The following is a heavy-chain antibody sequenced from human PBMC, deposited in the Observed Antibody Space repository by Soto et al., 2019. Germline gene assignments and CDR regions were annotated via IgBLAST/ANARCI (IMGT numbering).Heavy chain of an antibody. CDR1: GFTFSSYG. J-gene: IGHJ6*03. D-gene: IGHD2-15*01. Sequence: GGSLRLSCAASGFTFSSYGMHWVRQTPGKGLEWVAVIWYDGSNKYYADSVKGRFTISRDNSKNTLYLQMNSLRAEDTAVYYCARDPIREYCSGGSCYWRIFDYYYMDVWGKGTTVTVSS. CDR3: ARDPIREYCSGGSCYWRIFDYYYMDV. V-gene: IGHV3-33*01. CDR2: IWYDGSNK.